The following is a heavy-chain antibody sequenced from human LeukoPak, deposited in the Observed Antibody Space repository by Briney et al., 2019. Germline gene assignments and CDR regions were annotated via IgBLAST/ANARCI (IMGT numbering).Heavy chain of an antibody. V-gene: IGHV3-30*19. CDR1: GGTFSSYG. D-gene: IGHD3-16*01. CDR3: ASGGVTLGAFDI. J-gene: IGHJ3*02. Sequence: SCKASGGTFSSYGMHWVRQAPGKGLEWVAVISYDGSNKYYADSVKGRFTISRDNSKNTLYLQMNSLRAEDTAVYYCASGGVTLGAFDIWGQGTMVTVSS. CDR2: ISYDGSNK.